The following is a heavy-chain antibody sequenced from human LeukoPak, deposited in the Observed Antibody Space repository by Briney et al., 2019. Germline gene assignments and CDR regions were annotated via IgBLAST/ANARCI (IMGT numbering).Heavy chain of an antibody. D-gene: IGHD3-16*01. V-gene: IGHV4-59*01. CDR3: ARESLGANYYYGMDV. J-gene: IGHJ6*02. Sequence: SETLSLTCTVSGGSISSYYWSWIRQPPGKGLEWIGYIYYSGSTNYNPSLKSRVTISVDTSKNQFSLKLSSVTAADTAVYYRARESLGANYYYGMDVWGQGTTVTVSS. CDR1: GGSISSYY. CDR2: IYYSGST.